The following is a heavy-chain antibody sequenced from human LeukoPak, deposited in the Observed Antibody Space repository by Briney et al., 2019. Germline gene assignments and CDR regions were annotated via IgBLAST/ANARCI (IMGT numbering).Heavy chain of an antibody. CDR3: VVSYLYAFDI. J-gene: IGHJ3*02. Sequence: PGGSLRLSCAASGFTLSRYWMHWVRQAPGKGLEYVSAISSNGGSTYYADSVKGRFTISRDNYKNTLNLQMSSLRAEDTAVYYCVVSYLYAFDIWGQGTMVTVSS. CDR1: GFTLSRYW. D-gene: IGHD5-18*01. CDR2: ISSNGGST. V-gene: IGHV3-64D*09.